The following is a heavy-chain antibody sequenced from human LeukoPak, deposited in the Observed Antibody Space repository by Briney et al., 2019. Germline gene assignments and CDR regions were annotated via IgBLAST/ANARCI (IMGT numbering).Heavy chain of an antibody. V-gene: IGHV1-18*01. Sequence: ASVKVSCKASGYTFTTFPLNWVRQAPGQGLEWMGWISVYNGNTKYAQKLQGRVTMTTDTSTSTAYMELRSLHSDDTAVYYCARVVVVAATPDYYYGMDVWGQGTTVTVSS. J-gene: IGHJ6*02. CDR3: ARVVVVAATPDYYYGMDV. CDR2: ISVYNGNT. D-gene: IGHD2-15*01. CDR1: GYTFTTFP.